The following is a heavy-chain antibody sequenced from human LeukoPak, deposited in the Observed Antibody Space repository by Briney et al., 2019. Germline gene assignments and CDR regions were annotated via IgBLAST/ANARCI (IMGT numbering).Heavy chain of an antibody. J-gene: IGHJ1*01. Sequence: PSETLSLTCAVYGGSFSGYYWSWIRQPPGKGLEWIGEINHSGSTNYNPSLKSRVTISVDTSKNQFSLKLSSVTAADTAVYYCARTGYSSGWYGGYFQHWGQGTLVTVSS. D-gene: IGHD6-19*01. CDR2: INHSGST. CDR1: GGSFSGYY. V-gene: IGHV4-34*01. CDR3: ARTGYSSGWYGGYFQH.